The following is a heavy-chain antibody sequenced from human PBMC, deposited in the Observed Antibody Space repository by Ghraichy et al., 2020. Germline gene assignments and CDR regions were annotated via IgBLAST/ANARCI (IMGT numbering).Heavy chain of an antibody. D-gene: IGHD2-15*01. CDR1: GFTFSNYD. Sequence: GGSLRLSCAASGFTFSNYDMNWVRQAPGKGLEWLSFISGSGTTIYYADSVRGRFTISRDNTKKSLYLELNSLGAEDTAVYSCARGRCSGGGCYAGFYGVDVWGQGTTVTVSS. CDR2: ISGSGTTI. J-gene: IGHJ6*02. V-gene: IGHV3-48*03. CDR3: ARGRCSGGGCYAGFYGVDV.